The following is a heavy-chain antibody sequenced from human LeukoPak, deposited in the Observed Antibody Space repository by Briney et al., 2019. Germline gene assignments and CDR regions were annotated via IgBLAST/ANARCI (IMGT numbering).Heavy chain of an antibody. J-gene: IGHJ4*02. CDR3: ARGPVFGSFDY. Sequence: GGSLRLSCAASGFTFSSYWMTWVRQAPGKGLEWVANIKLDGSEKYYVDSVKGRFTISRDNAKNSLYLQMNSLRAEDTAVYYCARGPVFGSFDYWGQGTLVTVSS. V-gene: IGHV3-7*03. CDR1: GFTFSSYW. CDR2: IKLDGSEK. D-gene: IGHD6-19*01.